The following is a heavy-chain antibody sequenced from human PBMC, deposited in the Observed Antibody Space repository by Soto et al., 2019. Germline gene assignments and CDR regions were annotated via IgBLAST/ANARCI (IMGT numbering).Heavy chain of an antibody. Sequence: PGESLKISCKGSGYSFTSYWIGWVRQMPGKGLECMGIIYPSDSDTRYSPSFQGQVTISADKSISTAYLQWSSLKASDTAMYYCARSLSPGGGYDAFDIWVQGTMVTVSS. D-gene: IGHD2-15*01. J-gene: IGHJ3*02. CDR1: GYSFTSYW. V-gene: IGHV5-51*01. CDR3: ARSLSPGGGYDAFDI. CDR2: IYPSDSDT.